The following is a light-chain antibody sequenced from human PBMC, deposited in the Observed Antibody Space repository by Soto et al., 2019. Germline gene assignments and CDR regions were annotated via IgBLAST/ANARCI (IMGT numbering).Light chain of an antibody. V-gene: IGKV1-33*01. CDR1: QDINRY. CDR3: QQYDSLPPT. CDR2: DAA. Sequence: DIQLTQSPSSLSASVGDRVTITCQASQDINRYVNWYQQQLGKAPKLLMFDAATLESGVPSRFSESGSGTEFTLTISSLQPEDFATYFCQQYDSLPPTFGGGTKVDIQ. J-gene: IGKJ4*01.